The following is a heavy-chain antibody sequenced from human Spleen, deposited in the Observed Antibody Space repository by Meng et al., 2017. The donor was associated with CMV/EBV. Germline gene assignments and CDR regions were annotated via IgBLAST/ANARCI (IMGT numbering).Heavy chain of an antibody. Sequence: ASVNVSCKASGYTFTGYYMHWVRQAPGQGLEWMGWISAYNGNTNYAQKLQGRVTMTTDTSTSTAYMELRSLRSDDTAVYYCARGDIVVVPAATEVAFDYWGQGTLVTVSS. D-gene: IGHD2-2*01. J-gene: IGHJ4*02. CDR2: ISAYNGNT. V-gene: IGHV1-18*04. CDR3: ARGDIVVVPAATEVAFDY. CDR1: GYTFTGYY.